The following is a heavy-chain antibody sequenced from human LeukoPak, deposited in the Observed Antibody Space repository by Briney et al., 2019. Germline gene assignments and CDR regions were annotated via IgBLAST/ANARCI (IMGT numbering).Heavy chain of an antibody. CDR1: GFTFSNAW. CDR2: ISDSGGKT. J-gene: IGHJ4*02. CDR3: ADFGSGSYCFDY. V-gene: IGHV3-23*01. Sequence: GGSLRLSCAASGFTFSNAWMSWVREAPGKGLEWVSHISDSGGKTYYADSVKGRFTISRDNSKNTLYLQMDSLRAEDTAIYYCADFGSGSYCFDYWGQGTLVTASS. D-gene: IGHD3-10*01.